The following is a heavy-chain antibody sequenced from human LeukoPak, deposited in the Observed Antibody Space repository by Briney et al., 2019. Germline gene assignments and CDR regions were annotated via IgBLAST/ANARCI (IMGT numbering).Heavy chain of an antibody. CDR3: ARDLSSDGYNFYY. CDR2: INHSGST. Sequence: SETLSLTCAVYDGSFSGYYCSWIRQPPGKGLEWIGEINHSGSTYYNPSLKSRVTISVDTSKNQFSLKLSSVTAADTAVYYCARDLSSDGYNFYYWGQGTLVTVSS. J-gene: IGHJ4*02. CDR1: DGSFSGYY. V-gene: IGHV4-34*01. D-gene: IGHD5-24*01.